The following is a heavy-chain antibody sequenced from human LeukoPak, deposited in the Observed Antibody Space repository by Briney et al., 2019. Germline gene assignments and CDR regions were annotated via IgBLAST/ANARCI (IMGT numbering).Heavy chain of an antibody. Sequence: ASVKVSCKASGYTFTGYYMHWVRQAPGQGLEWMGWINPNSGGTNYAQKFQGWVTMTRDTSISTAYMELSRLRSDDVAVYYCARDNSSSWYGSGYYFDYWGQGTLVTVSS. D-gene: IGHD6-13*01. CDR1: GYTFTGYY. CDR2: INPNSGGT. J-gene: IGHJ4*02. CDR3: ARDNSSSWYGSGYYFDY. V-gene: IGHV1-2*04.